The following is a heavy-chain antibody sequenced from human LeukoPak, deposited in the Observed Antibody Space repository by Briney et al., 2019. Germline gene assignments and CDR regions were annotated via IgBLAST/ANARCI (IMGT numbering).Heavy chain of an antibody. J-gene: IGHJ4*02. Sequence: GESLKISCKGSGYSFTSYWIGWVRQMPGKGLEWMGIIYPGDSDTRYSPSFQGQVTISADKSISTAYLQWNSLKASDTAMYYCARLPSKDYDILTGFDYWGQGTLVTVSS. V-gene: IGHV5-51*01. CDR2: IYPGDSDT. CDR3: ARLPSKDYDILTGFDY. D-gene: IGHD3-9*01. CDR1: GYSFTSYW.